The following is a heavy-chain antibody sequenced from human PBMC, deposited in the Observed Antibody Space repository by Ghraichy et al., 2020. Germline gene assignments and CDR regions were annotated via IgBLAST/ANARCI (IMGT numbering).Heavy chain of an antibody. CDR2: TRDKVNSYTT. Sequence: GGSLRLSCAASGFTFSDFYVDWVRQAPGKGLEWVGRTRDKVNSYTTEYAASVKGRFTISREDSKNSLYLQMNSLKTEDTVVYYCARRLRTSVSSEDSLDIWGQGTMVTVSS. CDR3: ARRLRTSVSSEDSLDI. D-gene: IGHD3-10*01. J-gene: IGHJ3*02. CDR1: GFTFSDFY. V-gene: IGHV3-72*01.